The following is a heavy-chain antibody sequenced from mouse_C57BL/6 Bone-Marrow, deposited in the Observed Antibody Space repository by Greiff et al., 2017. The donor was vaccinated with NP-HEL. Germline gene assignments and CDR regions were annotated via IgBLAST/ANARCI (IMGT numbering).Heavy chain of an antibody. D-gene: IGHD2-1*01. CDR2: IHPNSGST. V-gene: IGHV1-64*01. Sequence: VQLQQSGAELVKPGASVKLSCKASGYTFTSYWMHWVKQRPGQGLEWIGMIHPNSGSTNYNEKFKSKATLTVDKSSSTAYMQLSSLTSEDSAVYYCARYRGNYPFGWWGQGTLVTVSA. CDR3: ARYRGNYPFGW. CDR1: GYTFTSYW. J-gene: IGHJ3*02.